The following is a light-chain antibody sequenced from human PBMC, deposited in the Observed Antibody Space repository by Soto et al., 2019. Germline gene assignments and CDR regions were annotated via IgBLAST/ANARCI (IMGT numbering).Light chain of an antibody. CDR3: QQYNNWPWT. Sequence: ERVMTQSPATLSVSPGERATLSCRASQSISDNLAWYQQKPGQPPRVLIHGASTRATSIPPRFSGSGSGTEFTLTINSLQSEDGAVYFCQQYNNWPWTFGQGTKVDIK. CDR2: GAS. J-gene: IGKJ1*01. CDR1: QSISDN. V-gene: IGKV3-15*01.